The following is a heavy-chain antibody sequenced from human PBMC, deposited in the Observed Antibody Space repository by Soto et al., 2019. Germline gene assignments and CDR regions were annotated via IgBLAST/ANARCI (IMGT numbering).Heavy chain of an antibody. Sequence: SVTLSLTCTVSGVSISSGGYYWSWIRQHPGKGLEWIGYIYYSGSTYYNPSLKSRVTISVDTSKNQFSLKLSSVTAADTAVYYCATGPVVPAAMVPPPYYFDYWGQGTLVTVSS. V-gene: IGHV4-31*02. CDR3: ATGPVVPAAMVPPPYYFDY. J-gene: IGHJ4*02. D-gene: IGHD2-2*01. CDR2: IYYSGST. CDR1: GVSISSGGYY.